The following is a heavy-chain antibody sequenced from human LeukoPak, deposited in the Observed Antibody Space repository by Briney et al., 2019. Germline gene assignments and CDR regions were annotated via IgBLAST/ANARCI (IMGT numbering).Heavy chain of an antibody. D-gene: IGHD2-21*02. Sequence: GGSLRLSCAASGFTFSDYYMSWIRQAPGKGLEWVSYISSSSSYTNYADSVKGRFTISRDNAKNSLYLQMNSLRAEDTAVYYCARDPACCGGDCYSDYWGQGTLVTVSS. CDR2: ISSSSSYT. J-gene: IGHJ4*02. CDR1: GFTFSDYY. V-gene: IGHV3-11*05. CDR3: ARDPACCGGDCYSDY.